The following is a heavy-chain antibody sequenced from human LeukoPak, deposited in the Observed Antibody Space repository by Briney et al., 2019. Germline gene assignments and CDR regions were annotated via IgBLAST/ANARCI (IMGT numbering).Heavy chain of an antibody. CDR2: ISGSGGSI. CDR3: AKDLGHCGGDCYSGSDY. V-gene: IGHV3-23*01. Sequence: PGGSLRLSCAASGFTFSNYVMTWVRQAPGKGLEWVSGISGSGGSIYYADSVKGRFTISRDNSKNTLYLQMNSLRAEDTAVYYCAKDLGHCGGDCYSGSDYRGQGTLVTVPS. CDR1: GFTFSNYV. J-gene: IGHJ4*02. D-gene: IGHD2-21*02.